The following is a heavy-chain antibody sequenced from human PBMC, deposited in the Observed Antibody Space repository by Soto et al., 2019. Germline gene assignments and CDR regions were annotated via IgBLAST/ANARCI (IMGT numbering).Heavy chain of an antibody. D-gene: IGHD3-3*01. V-gene: IGHV4-34*01. J-gene: IGHJ4*02. Sequence: KGLEVMGWISAYNGNTHYNPSLKSRVTISVDTSQNQFSLNLSSVTAADTAVFYFARGDQMAAPVLAYLGQRTPVPVS. CDR2: ISAYNGNT. CDR3: ARGDQMAAPVLAY.